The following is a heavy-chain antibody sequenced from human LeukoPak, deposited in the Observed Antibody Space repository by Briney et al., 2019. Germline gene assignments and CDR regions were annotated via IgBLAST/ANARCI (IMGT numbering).Heavy chain of an antibody. D-gene: IGHD1-1*01. J-gene: IGHJ6*02. CDR2: IYSGGST. V-gene: IGHV3-53*01. CDR3: ARHGTSSYYYYAMDV. CDR1: GFTVSSNY. Sequence: GGSLRLSCAASGFTVSSNYMSWVRQAPGKGLEWVSVIYSGGSTYYADSVKGRFTISRDNSKNTLYLQMNSLRAEDTAVYYCARHGTSSYYYYAMDVWGQGTTVTVSS.